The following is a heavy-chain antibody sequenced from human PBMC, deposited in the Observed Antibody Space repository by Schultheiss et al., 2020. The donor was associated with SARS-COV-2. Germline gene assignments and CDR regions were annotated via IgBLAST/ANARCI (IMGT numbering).Heavy chain of an antibody. V-gene: IGHV4-30-2*01. CDR2: IYHSGST. J-gene: IGHJ4*02. CDR1: GGSISSGGYS. D-gene: IGHD2-15*01. CDR3: ARSGGGL. Sequence: SQTLSLTCAVSGGSISSGGYSWSWIRQPPGNGLEWIGYIYHSGSTYYNPSLKSRVTISADRSKNQFSLNLTSVTAADTAVYYGARSGGGLWGQGTLVTVSS.